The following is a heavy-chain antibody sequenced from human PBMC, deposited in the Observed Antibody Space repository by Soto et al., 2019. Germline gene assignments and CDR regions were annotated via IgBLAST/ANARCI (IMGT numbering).Heavy chain of an antibody. CDR3: AREAGINDYYYGMDV. CDR2: ISAYNGNT. V-gene: IGHV1-18*01. J-gene: IGHJ6*02. CDR1: GYTFTSYG. Sequence: ASVKVSCKASGYTFTSYGISWVRQAPGQGLEWMGWISAYNGNTNYAQKLQGRVAMTTDTSTSTAYMELRILRSDDTAVYYCAREAGINDYYYGMDVWGQGTTVTVSS.